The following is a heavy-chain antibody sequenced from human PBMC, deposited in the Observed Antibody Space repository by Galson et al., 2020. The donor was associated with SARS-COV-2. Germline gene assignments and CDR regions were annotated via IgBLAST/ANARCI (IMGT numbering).Heavy chain of an antibody. CDR3: ARLPGWEVRARVDV. D-gene: IGHD1-26*01. CDR2: IIPIFGTA. J-gene: IGHJ6*02. Sequence: VKISCKASGGTFSSYAISWVRQAPGQGLEWMGGIIPIFGTANYAQKFQGRVTITADESTSTAYMELNSLRSEDTAVYYCARLPGWEVRARVDVWGQGTTVTVSS. V-gene: IGHV1-69*13. CDR1: GGTFSSYA.